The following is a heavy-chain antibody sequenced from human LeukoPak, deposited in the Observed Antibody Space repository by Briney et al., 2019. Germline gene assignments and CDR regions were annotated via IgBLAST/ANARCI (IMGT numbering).Heavy chain of an antibody. CDR2: IYTSGST. Sequence: SETLSLTCTVSGGSISSYYWSWIRQPAGKGLEWIGRIYTSGSTNYNPSLKSRVTMSVDTSKNQFSLKLSSVTAADAAVYYCARDRWFGELSNWFDPWGQGTLVTVSS. CDR1: GGSISSYY. J-gene: IGHJ5*02. CDR3: ARDRWFGELSNWFDP. V-gene: IGHV4-4*07. D-gene: IGHD3-10*01.